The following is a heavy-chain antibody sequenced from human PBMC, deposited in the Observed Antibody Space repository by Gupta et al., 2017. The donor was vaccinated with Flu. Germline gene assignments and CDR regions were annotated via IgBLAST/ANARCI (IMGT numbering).Heavy chain of an antibody. J-gene: IGHJ4*02. CDR3: ARSRAGYAFLLDL. Sequence: EVQLVESGGGLVQPGGSLRLSCVASGFNSRNYDINWVRQDTGKRLEGVSAIGTAGKTYEIDAGKGRLNISRDEARNLVDLQIKRRRVGDTALYYCARSRAGYAFLLDLWGQGTQVNVS. D-gene: IGHD3-16*01. V-gene: IGHV3-13*01. CDR1: GFNSRNYD. CDR2: IGTAGKT.